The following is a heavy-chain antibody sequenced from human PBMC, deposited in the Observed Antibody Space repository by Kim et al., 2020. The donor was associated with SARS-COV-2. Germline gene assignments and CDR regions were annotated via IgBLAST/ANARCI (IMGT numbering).Heavy chain of an antibody. CDR2: IYPSDSDT. CDR1: GYSFTTYW. Sequence: GESLKISCKGTGYSFTTYWIGWVRQMSGKGLEWMGIIYPSDSDTRYSPSFQGQVTISADKSISTAYLQWSSLKASDTAMYYCARHMSGYYGSRSYFDYGMDVWGQGTTVTVSS. CDR3: ARHMSGYYGSRSYFDYGMDV. V-gene: IGHV5-51*01. D-gene: IGHD3-10*01. J-gene: IGHJ6*02.